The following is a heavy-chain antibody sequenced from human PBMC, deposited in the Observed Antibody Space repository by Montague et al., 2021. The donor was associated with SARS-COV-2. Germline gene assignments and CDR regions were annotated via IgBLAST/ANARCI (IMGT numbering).Heavy chain of an antibody. Sequence: SETLSLTCSVSGVSISSSNYYWGWVRQPPGKGLEWIGSVYYSRGTNYNPSLESRVTISVDTSKNQFSLRLSSATAADTAVYYCGRGISSWWAVGYGGQGFLSPSPQ. D-gene: IGHD6-13*01. CDR2: VYYSRGT. CDR1: GVSISSSNYY. J-gene: IGHJ4*02. CDR3: GRGISSWWAVGY. V-gene: IGHV4-39*01.